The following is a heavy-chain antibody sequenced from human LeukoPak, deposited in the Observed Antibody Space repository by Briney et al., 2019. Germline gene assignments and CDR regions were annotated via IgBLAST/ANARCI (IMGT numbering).Heavy chain of an antibody. Sequence: GASVNVSCKASGYTFTGYYMHWVRPAPGQGLEWMGWINPNSGGTNYAQKFQGRVTMTRDTSISTAYMELSRLRSDDTAVYCCARGTSLRFLEWLPNDDYWGQGTLVTVSS. CDR1: GYTFTGYY. D-gene: IGHD3-3*01. CDR2: INPNSGGT. CDR3: ARGTSLRFLEWLPNDDY. V-gene: IGHV1-2*02. J-gene: IGHJ4*02.